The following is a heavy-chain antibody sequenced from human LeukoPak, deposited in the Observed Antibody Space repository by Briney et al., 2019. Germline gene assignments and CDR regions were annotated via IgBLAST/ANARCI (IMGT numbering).Heavy chain of an antibody. V-gene: IGHV1-18*01. CDR3: ARDAVSTVTAGGIDY. CDR1: GYTFTSYG. J-gene: IGHJ4*02. CDR2: ISAYSGNT. Sequence: GASVKVSCKASGYTFTSYGISWVRQAPGQGLEWMAWISAYSGNTEYVENIQGRVTMTTDTSTSTAYMELRSLRSDDTAVYYCARDAVSTVTAGGIDYWGQGTLVTVSS. D-gene: IGHD2-21*02.